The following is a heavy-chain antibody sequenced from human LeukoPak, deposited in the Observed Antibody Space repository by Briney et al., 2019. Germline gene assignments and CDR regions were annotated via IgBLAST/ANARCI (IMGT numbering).Heavy chain of an antibody. D-gene: IGHD6-13*01. CDR2: ISAYNGNT. V-gene: IGHV1-18*01. J-gene: IGHJ4*02. Sequence: ASVKVSCKASGYTFTSYGISWVRQAPGQGLEWMGWISAYNGNTNYAQKLQGRVTMTTDTSTSIAYMELRSLRSDDTAVYYCAREGRIAAADAIPYYFDYWGQGTLVTVSS. CDR3: AREGRIAAADAIPYYFDY. CDR1: GYTFTSYG.